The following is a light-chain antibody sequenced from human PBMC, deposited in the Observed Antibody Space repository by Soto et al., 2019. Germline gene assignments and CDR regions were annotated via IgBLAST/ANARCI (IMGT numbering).Light chain of an antibody. J-gene: IGKJ2*01. CDR1: QGISSY. CDR2: ASS. V-gene: IGKV1-8*01. Sequence: AIRMTQSPSSLSASTGDRVTITCRASQGISSYLAWYQQKPGKAPILLIYASSSLQSGVPSRFSGSGSGTDFTLTISSLEPEDFATYYCQQSYSTPTFGQGTKVDIK. CDR3: QQSYSTPT.